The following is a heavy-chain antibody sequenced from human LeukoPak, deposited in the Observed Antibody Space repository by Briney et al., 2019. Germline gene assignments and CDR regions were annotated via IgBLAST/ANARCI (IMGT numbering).Heavy chain of an antibody. J-gene: IGHJ6*02. D-gene: IGHD5-18*01. V-gene: IGHV4-61*01. CDR3: ARDKYSSDSGYYYGMDV. CDR2: IYYSGST. Sequence: SETLSLTCTVSGGSISSSSFYWGWIRQPPGKGLEWIGYIYYSGSTNYNPSLQSRVTISVDTSKNQFSLKVSSVTAADTAVYYCARDKYSSDSGYYYGMDVWGQGTTVTVSS. CDR1: GGSISSSSFY.